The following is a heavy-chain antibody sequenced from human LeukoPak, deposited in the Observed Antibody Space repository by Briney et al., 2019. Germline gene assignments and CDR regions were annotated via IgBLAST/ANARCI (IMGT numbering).Heavy chain of an antibody. J-gene: IGHJ6*02. CDR2: TDPSDSYT. Sequence: GESLKISCKGSGYSFTTYWISWVRQMPGKGLEWMGRTDPSDSYTDYRPSFQGHVTISADKSITTAHLQWSSLKASDTAMYYCARHTTISRDYYVMDVWGQGTTVTVSS. CDR3: ARHTTISRDYYVMDV. D-gene: IGHD4-11*01. CDR1: GYSFTTYW. V-gene: IGHV5-10-1*01.